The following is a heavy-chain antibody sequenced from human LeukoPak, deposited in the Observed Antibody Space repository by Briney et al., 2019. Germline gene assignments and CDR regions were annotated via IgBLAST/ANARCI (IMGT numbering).Heavy chain of an antibody. CDR3: AKVVWGSYRYVPHHYYYYGMDV. D-gene: IGHD3-16*02. J-gene: IGHJ6*02. CDR1: GFTFSSYA. V-gene: IGHV3-23*01. CDR2: ISGSGGST. Sequence: GGSLRLSCAASGFTFSSYAMNWVRQAPGKGLEWVSAISGSGGSTYYADSVKGRFTISRDNSKNTLYLQMNSLRAEDTAVYYCAKVVWGSYRYVPHHYYYYGMDVWGQGTTVTVSS.